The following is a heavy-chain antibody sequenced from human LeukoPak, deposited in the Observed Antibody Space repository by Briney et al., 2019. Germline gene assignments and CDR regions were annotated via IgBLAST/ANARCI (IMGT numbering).Heavy chain of an antibody. D-gene: IGHD2-21*02. CDR3: ARHGREVTYDP. V-gene: IGHV4-59*08. CDR2: IYYSGST. J-gene: IGHJ5*02. CDR1: GGSISSYY. Sequence: SETLSLTCTVSGGSISSYYWSWIRQPPGKGLEWIGYIYYSGSTDYNPSLKSRVTISVDTSKNQFSLKLSSVTAADTAVYYCARHGREVTYDPWGQGTLVTVSS.